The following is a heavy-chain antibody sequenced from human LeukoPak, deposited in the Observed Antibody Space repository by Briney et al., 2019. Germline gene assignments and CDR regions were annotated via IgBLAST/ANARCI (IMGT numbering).Heavy chain of an antibody. Sequence: PGRSLRLSCEASGFSFHEYAMPWVRQAPGKGLEWVSGISWNSGSVGYADSVKGRFTISRENAENTLFLEMNSLRAEDTALYYCAKDVSFVAGAYYDFWGQGILVTVSS. CDR2: ISWNSGSV. V-gene: IGHV3-9*01. CDR3: AKDVSFVAGAYYDF. J-gene: IGHJ4*02. CDR1: GFSFHEYA. D-gene: IGHD6-19*01.